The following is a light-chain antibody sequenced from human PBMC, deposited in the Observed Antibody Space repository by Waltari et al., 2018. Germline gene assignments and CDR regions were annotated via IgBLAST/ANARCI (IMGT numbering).Light chain of an antibody. CDR2: DAS. CDR3: QQYGSSART. CDR1: ERFSTHY. J-gene: IGKJ1*01. V-gene: IGKV3D-20*01. Sequence: SRARERFSTHYLAWYKRRPGLAPRLLIYDASSRATGIPDRFSGSGSGTDFTLTISRLEPEDYAVYYCQQYGSSARTFGQGTKVETK.